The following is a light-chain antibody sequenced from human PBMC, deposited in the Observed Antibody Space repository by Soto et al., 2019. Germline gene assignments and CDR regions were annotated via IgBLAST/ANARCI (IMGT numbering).Light chain of an antibody. V-gene: IGKV3-15*01. J-gene: IGKJ1*01. Sequence: IVLTQSPGTLSLSPGERATLSCRASQSVDNYLAWYQQKPGQAPRLLIYDASTRATGIPARFSGSGSGTDFTLTISGLQSEDFAVYYCQQYNNWPQTFGQGTKVDIK. CDR2: DAS. CDR3: QQYNNWPQT. CDR1: QSVDNY.